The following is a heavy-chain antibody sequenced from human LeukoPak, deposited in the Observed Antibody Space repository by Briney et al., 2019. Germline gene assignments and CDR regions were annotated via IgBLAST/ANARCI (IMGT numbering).Heavy chain of an antibody. CDR3: ARAATLPTYYDILTGYSHEYYFDY. CDR1: GYTFTSYG. CDR2: ISAYNGNT. D-gene: IGHD3-9*01. J-gene: IGHJ4*02. Sequence: GASVKVSCKASGYTFTSYGISWVRQAPGQGLEWMGWISAYNGNTNYAQKLQGRVTMTTDTSTSTAYMELRSLRSDDTAVYYCARAATLPTYYDILTGYSHEYYFDYWGQGTLVTVSS. V-gene: IGHV1-18*01.